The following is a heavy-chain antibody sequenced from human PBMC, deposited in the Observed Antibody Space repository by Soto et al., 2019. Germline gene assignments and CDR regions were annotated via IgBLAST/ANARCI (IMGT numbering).Heavy chain of an antibody. D-gene: IGHD3-3*01. CDR1: GGSISSYY. CDR2: IYHTESTTY. Sequence: QVQLQESGPGLVKPSETLSLTCTVSGGSISSYYWSWIRQPPGGGLQWIGYIYHTESTTYNYNPSLNSRVTISLDTSKNQFALKLTSVTAADTAVYYCATGRVLDGAEYWGQGTLVTVSS. V-gene: IGHV4-59*03. CDR3: ATGRVLDGAEY. J-gene: IGHJ4*02.